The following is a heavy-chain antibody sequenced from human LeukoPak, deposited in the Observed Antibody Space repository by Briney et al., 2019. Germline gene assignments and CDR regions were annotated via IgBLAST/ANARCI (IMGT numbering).Heavy chain of an antibody. J-gene: IGHJ6*04. CDR1: GGSFSGYY. CDR2: INHSGST. Sequence: SETLSLTCAVYGGSFSGYYWSWVRQPPGKGLEWLGEINHSGSTNYNPSLKSRVTISVDTSKNQSSLRLSSVTAADTAVYYCASYYASGVSAYNYYGMDVWGKGTTVTVSS. CDR3: ASYYASGVSAYNYYGMDV. V-gene: IGHV4-34*01. D-gene: IGHD3-10*01.